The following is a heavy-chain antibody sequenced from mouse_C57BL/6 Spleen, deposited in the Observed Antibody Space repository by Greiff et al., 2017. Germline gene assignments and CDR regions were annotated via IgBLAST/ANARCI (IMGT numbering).Heavy chain of an antibody. Sequence: VQLQQPGAELVRPGSSVKLSCKASGYTFTSYWMHWVKQRPIQGLEWIGNIDPSDSETHYNQKFKDKATLTVDKSSSTAYMQLSSLTSEDSAVYYCARWAITTNYFDYWGQGTTLTVSS. CDR1: GYTFTSYW. V-gene: IGHV1-52*01. D-gene: IGHD1-1*01. CDR3: ARWAITTNYFDY. CDR2: IDPSDSET. J-gene: IGHJ2*01.